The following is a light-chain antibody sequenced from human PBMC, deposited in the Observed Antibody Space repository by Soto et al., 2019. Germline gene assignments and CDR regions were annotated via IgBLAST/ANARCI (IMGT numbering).Light chain of an antibody. CDR3: ATWDDSLSGHYV. J-gene: IGLJ1*01. V-gene: IGLV1-47*02. Sequence: QSVLTQPPSASGTPGQRVTICCSGSSSNIGSNYVCWYQHLPGTAPKLLIYSNNQRPSGVPDRFSGSKSGTSASLAISGLRSEDEADYYCATWDDSLSGHYVFGTGTKLTVL. CDR1: SSNIGSNY. CDR2: SNN.